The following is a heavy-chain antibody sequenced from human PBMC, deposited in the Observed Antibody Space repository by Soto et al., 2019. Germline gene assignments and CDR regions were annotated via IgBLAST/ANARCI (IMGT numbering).Heavy chain of an antibody. CDR1: GGSISSGGYY. J-gene: IGHJ6*02. V-gene: IGHV4-31*03. CDR2: IYYSGST. Sequence: QVQLQESGPGLVKPSQTLSLTCTVSGGSISSGGYYWSWIRQHPGKGLEWIGYIYYSGSTYYNPSPKLRFTISVDTAKNQFSLKRGSVTAADTAVYYCAASCVACGGFNYYGMDVWGQGTTVTVSS. CDR3: AASCVACGGFNYYGMDV. D-gene: IGHD5-12*01.